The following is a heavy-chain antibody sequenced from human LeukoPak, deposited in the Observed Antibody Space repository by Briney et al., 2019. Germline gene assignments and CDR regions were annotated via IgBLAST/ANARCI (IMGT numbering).Heavy chain of an antibody. J-gene: IGHJ4*02. Sequence: ASVKVSCKASGGTFSSYAISWVRQAPGQGLEWMGGIIPIFGTANYAQKFQGRVTITADESTSTAYMELSSLRSEDTAVYYCASSITMIVVVTPAPNFDYWGQGTLVTVSS. CDR3: ASSITMIVVVTPAPNFDY. V-gene: IGHV1-69*13. D-gene: IGHD3-22*01. CDR2: IIPIFGTA. CDR1: GGTFSSYA.